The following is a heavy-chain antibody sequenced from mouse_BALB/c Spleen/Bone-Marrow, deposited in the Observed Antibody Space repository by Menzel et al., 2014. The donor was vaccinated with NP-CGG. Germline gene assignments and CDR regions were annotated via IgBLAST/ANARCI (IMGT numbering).Heavy chain of an antibody. CDR1: VFSFTGYF. CDR3: ARGEFLRKWYYDV. V-gene: IGHV1-20*02. D-gene: IGHD1-1*01. J-gene: IGHJ1*01. CDR2: INPYNGDT. Sequence: EVNLMEPGAELVKPGASVKISCKASVFSFTGYFMNWLMHTHGKSLECIGRINPYNGDTFYNQKFKDKNTLTVDKSSSTAHMELRSLASEGSGVYYCARGEFLRKWYYDVWGAWTTVTVSS.